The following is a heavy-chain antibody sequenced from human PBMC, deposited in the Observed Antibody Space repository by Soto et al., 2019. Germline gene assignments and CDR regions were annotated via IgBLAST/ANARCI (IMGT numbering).Heavy chain of an antibody. CDR1: GFSLSTSGVG. D-gene: IGHD2-2*01. J-gene: IGHJ5*02. CDR3: ARGVRSCSSNSCPHWFDP. Sequence: SGPTLVNPTQTLTLTCTFSGFSLSTSGVGVGWIRQPPGKALEWLAIIYWDDDKRYSPSLKSRLIITKDTSKKQVVVTMTNMDPVDTATYYCARGVRSCSSNSCPHWFDPWGQGTLVTVTS. V-gene: IGHV2-5*02. CDR2: IYWDDDK.